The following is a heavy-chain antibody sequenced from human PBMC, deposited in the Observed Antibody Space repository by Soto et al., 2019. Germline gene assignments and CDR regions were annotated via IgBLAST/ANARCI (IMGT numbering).Heavy chain of an antibody. CDR1: GFPFSSSW. J-gene: IGHJ4*02. D-gene: IGHD3-9*01. V-gene: IGHV3-7*01. CDR3: ARVQIHYDILTGSS. CDR2: ISPDGSQT. Sequence: GGSLRLSCAASGFPFSSSWMDWVRQAPGKGLEWVANISPDGSQTYYLDSVKGRFTISRDNAKNSLYLQMNSLRAEDTAVYYCARVQIHYDILTGSSWGQGTLVTVSS.